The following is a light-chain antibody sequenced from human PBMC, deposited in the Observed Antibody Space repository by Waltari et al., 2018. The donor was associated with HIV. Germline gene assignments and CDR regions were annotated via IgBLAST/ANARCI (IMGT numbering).Light chain of an antibody. CDR2: QAS. J-gene: IGKJ2*01. CDR3: QQYETYYT. CDR1: PNIGTS. Sequence: DIRLTQTPSTLSAAVRDTVTITCRASPNIGTSLAWYQQKPGKAPTLLIYQASTLQNGVSSRFSGSGSGTEFTLTITSLQRDDFASYFCQQYETYYTFGQGSRLE. V-gene: IGKV1-5*03.